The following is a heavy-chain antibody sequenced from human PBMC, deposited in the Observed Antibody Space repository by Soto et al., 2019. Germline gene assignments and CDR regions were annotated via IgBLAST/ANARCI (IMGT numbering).Heavy chain of an antibody. V-gene: IGHV3-30-3*01. Sequence: GGELRFSGRNSGLTCSSFAMHGRRQAQNKGLEWVAVISYDGTNKYYADSVKGRFTISRDNSKNTLYLQMNSLRAEDTAVYYCARDWNQVSKRVISIAASPVWFDPWGQGTLVTVSS. J-gene: IGHJ5*02. CDR3: ARDWNQVSKRVISIAASPVWFDP. CDR1: GLTCSSFA. CDR2: ISYDGTNK. D-gene: IGHD6-6*01.